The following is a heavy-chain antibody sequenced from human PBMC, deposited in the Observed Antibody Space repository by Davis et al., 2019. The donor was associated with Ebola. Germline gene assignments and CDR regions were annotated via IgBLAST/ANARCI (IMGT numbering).Heavy chain of an antibody. CDR2: TYYKSKWYN. V-gene: IGHV6-1*01. CDR3: ARGWLQGGMDV. J-gene: IGHJ6*04. Sequence: HSHTLPLTCAISGDSVSIAGWHWLRQPPSRGLEWLGRTYYKSKWYNDYAVSVRGRITINPDTSKNQFSLHLHSVTPEDTALYYCARGWLQGGMDVWVEGTTVTVSS. D-gene: IGHD5-18*01. CDR1: GDSVSIAG.